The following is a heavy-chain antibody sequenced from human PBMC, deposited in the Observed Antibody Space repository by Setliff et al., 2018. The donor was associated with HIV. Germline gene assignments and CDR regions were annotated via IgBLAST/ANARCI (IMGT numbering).Heavy chain of an antibody. V-gene: IGHV3-15*01. D-gene: IGHD4-4*01. CDR1: GFTFSNAW. Sequence: GGSLRLSCAASGFTFSNAWMSWVRQAPGKGLEWVGRIKSKTDGGTTDYAAPVKGRFTISRDDSKNTLYLQMNSLRADDTAVYYCVRDLTTIVTRKVFDIWGQGTMVTVSS. CDR2: IKSKTDGGTT. J-gene: IGHJ3*02. CDR3: VRDLTTIVTRKVFDI.